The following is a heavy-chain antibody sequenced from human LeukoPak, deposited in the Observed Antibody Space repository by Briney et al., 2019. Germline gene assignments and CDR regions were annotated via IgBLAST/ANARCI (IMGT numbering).Heavy chain of an antibody. Sequence: GGSLRLSCAASGFTFRSYGMHWVRQAPGKGLEWVAVIWYDGSNKYYADSVKGRFTISRDNSKNTLYLQMNNLRGEDTAVYYCASRHCSGENCYAGPLDFWGQGIQVTVSS. D-gene: IGHD2-8*02. CDR2: IWYDGSNK. J-gene: IGHJ4*02. CDR1: GFTFRSYG. V-gene: IGHV3-33*01. CDR3: ASRHCSGENCYAGPLDF.